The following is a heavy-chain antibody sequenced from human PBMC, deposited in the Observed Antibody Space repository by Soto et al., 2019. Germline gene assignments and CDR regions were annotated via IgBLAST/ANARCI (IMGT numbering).Heavy chain of an antibody. CDR3: AHHSSSYYYDSSGYYYPDY. D-gene: IGHD3-22*01. V-gene: IGHV2-5*01. Sequence: SGPTLVNPTQTLTLTCTFSGFSLSTSGVGVGWIRQPPGKALEWLALIYWNDDKRYSPSLKSRLTITKDTSKNQVVLTMTNMDPVDTATYYCAHHSSSYYYDSSGYYYPDYWGQGTLVTVSS. CDR2: IYWNDDK. CDR1: GFSLSTSGVG. J-gene: IGHJ4*02.